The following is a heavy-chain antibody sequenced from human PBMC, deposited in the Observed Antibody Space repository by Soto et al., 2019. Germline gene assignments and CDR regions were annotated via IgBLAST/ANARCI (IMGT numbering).Heavy chain of an antibody. D-gene: IGHD1-7*01. CDR1: GDSVSSNSAA. Sequence: SQTLSLTCVISGDSVSSNSAAWNWIRQSPSRGLEWLGRTYYRTRWYYDYAVSVRSRITVNPDTSKNQFSLQLTSVTPEDTAVYYCAGTTSHHRYYMDVWGKGTTVTVS. CDR3: AGTTSHHRYYMDV. V-gene: IGHV6-1*01. J-gene: IGHJ6*03. CDR2: TYYRTRWYY.